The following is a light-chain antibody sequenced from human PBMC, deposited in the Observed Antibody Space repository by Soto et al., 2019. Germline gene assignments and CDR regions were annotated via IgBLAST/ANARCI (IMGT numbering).Light chain of an antibody. CDR3: NSYISSSPPAYV. V-gene: IGLV2-14*01. CDR1: SRDIGGYNY. J-gene: IGLJ1*01. CDR2: DVS. Sequence: QSALTQPASVSGSPGQSITISCTGTSRDIGGYNYVSRYQQHPGKAPKLMIYDVSNRPSGVSNRFSGSKSGNTASLSISGLQAEDEADYYCNSYISSSPPAYVFGTGTKLTVL.